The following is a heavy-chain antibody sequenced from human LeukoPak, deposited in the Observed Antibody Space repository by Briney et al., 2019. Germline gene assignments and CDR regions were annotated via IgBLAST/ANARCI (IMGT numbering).Heavy chain of an antibody. CDR3: ARDLTGSAVFDY. J-gene: IGHJ4*02. CDR2: IYYSGST. CDR1: GGSISSYY. Sequence: PSETLSLTCTVSGGSISSYYWSWIRQPPGKGLEWIGYIYYSGSTNYNPSLKSRVTISVDTSKNQFSLKLSSVTAADTAVYYCARDLTGSAVFDYWGQGTLVTVSS. V-gene: IGHV4-59*01. D-gene: IGHD3-9*01.